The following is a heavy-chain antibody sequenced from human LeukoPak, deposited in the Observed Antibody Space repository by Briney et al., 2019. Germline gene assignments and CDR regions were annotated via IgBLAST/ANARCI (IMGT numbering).Heavy chain of an antibody. D-gene: IGHD4-11*01. V-gene: IGHV3-23*01. CDR2: ISGSGGST. Sequence: GGSLRLSCAASGFTFSSYAMSWVRQAPGKGLEWVSAISGSGGSTYYADSVKGRFTTSRDNSKNTLYLQMNSLRAEDTAVYYCAKSPYMTTVTNFDYWGQGTLVTVSS. CDR1: GFTFSSYA. J-gene: IGHJ4*02. CDR3: AKSPYMTTVTNFDY.